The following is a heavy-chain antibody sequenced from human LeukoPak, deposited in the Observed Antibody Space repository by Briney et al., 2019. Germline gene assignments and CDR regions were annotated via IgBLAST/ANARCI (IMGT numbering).Heavy chain of an antibody. D-gene: IGHD5-24*01. CDR1: GFTFSSYG. CDR2: ISYDGSNK. V-gene: IGHV3-30*18. CDR3: AKDTEMATSYYFDY. Sequence: GRSLRLSCAASGFTFSSYGMHWVRQAPGKGLEWVAVISYDGSNKYYADSVKGRFTISRDNSKNTLHVQMNSLRAEDTAVYYCAKDTEMATSYYFDYWGQGTLVTVSS. J-gene: IGHJ4*02.